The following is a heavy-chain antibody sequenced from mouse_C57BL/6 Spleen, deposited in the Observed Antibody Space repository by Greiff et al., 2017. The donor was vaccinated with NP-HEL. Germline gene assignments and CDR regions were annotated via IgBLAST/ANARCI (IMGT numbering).Heavy chain of an antibody. J-gene: IGHJ4*01. V-gene: IGHV1S29*02. CDR2: IYPYNGGT. CDR3: ARVGSTMITKGYAMDY. D-gene: IGHD2-4*01. Sequence: EVQLQQSGPELVKPGASVKISCKASGYTFTDYNMHWVKQSHGKSLEWIGYIYPYNGGTGYNQKFKSKATLTVDNSSSTAYMELRSLTSEDSAVYYCARVGSTMITKGYAMDYWGQGTSVTVSS. CDR1: GYTFTDYN.